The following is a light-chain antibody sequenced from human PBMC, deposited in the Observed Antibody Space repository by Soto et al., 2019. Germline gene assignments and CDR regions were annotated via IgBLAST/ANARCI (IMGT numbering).Light chain of an antibody. CDR3: QHYNSYSYT. V-gene: IGKV1-5*01. J-gene: IGKJ2*01. CDR2: DAS. Sequence: DIQMTQSPSTLSASVGDRVTITCRASQSISSWLAWYQQNPGKAPQLLIYDASSLESVVQSRFSGSGSATEIPLTISSLPPDDVATYYCQHYNSYSYTFGQGTKLEIK. CDR1: QSISSW.